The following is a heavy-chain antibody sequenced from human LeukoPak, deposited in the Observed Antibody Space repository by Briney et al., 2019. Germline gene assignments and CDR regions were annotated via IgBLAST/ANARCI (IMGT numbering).Heavy chain of an antibody. Sequence: SVKVSCKASGGTFSSYAISWVRQAPGQGLGWMGGIIPIIGTTNYAQKFQGRVTITADESTSTGYMELSSLRSEDTAVYYCARGVRNSGSYYVDYWGQGTLVTVSS. J-gene: IGHJ4*02. CDR3: ARGVRNSGSYYVDY. D-gene: IGHD1-26*01. CDR1: GGTFSSYA. CDR2: IIPIIGTT. V-gene: IGHV1-69*13.